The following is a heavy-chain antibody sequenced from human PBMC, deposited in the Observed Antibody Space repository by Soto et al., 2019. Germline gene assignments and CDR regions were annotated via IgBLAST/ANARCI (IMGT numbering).Heavy chain of an antibody. J-gene: IGHJ4*02. CDR3: ARGPFHARFPY. Sequence: QVQLQQWGAGLLKPSETLSLTCAVYGGSFSGYYWSWIRQPPGKGLEWIGEINHSGSTNYNPSLKSRVTISVDTSKNHFSLKLSSVTAADTAVYYCARGPFHARFPYWGQGTLVTVSS. V-gene: IGHV4-34*01. D-gene: IGHD2-2*01. CDR2: INHSGST. CDR1: GGSFSGYY.